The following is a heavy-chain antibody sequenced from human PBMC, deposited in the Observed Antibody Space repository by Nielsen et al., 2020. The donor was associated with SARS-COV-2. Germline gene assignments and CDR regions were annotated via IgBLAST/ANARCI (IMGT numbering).Heavy chain of an antibody. J-gene: IGHJ4*02. D-gene: IGHD6-13*01. CDR2: ISGSGGST. V-gene: IGHV3-23*01. Sequence: GESLKISCAASGFTFSSYAMSWVRQAPGKGVEWVSAISGSGGSTYYADSVKGRFTISRDNSKNTLYLQMNGLRAEDTAVYYCTKYESAAGFCFDYWGQGTLVTVSS. CDR1: GFTFSSYA. CDR3: TKYESAAGFCFDY.